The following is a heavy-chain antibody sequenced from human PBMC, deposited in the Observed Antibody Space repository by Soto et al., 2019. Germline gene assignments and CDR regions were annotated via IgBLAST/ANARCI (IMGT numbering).Heavy chain of an antibody. CDR2: IYHSGST. CDR1: GGSISSSNW. J-gene: IGHJ6*02. V-gene: IGHV4-4*02. Sequence: PSETLSLTCAVSGGSISSSNWWSWVRQPPGKGLEWIGEIYHSGSTNYNPSLKSRVTISVDKSKNQFSLKLSSVTAADTAVYYCARGQMAVAGQYYYYGMDVWGQGTTVTVS. CDR3: ARGQMAVAGQYYYYGMDV. D-gene: IGHD6-19*01.